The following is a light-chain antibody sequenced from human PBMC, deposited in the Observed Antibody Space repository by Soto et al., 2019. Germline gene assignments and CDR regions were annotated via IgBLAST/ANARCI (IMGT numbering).Light chain of an antibody. J-gene: IGLJ2*01. CDR2: DVT. CDR3: RSYTSSSTGVV. Sequence: QSALTQPASVSGSPGQSITISCTGTSSDIGGYDYISWYQQHPGKVPKLIIYDVTDRPSGVSNRFSGSKSGNTASLTISGREAEDEADYYCRSYTSSSTGVVFGGGTKLTVL. V-gene: IGLV2-14*01. CDR1: SSDIGGYDY.